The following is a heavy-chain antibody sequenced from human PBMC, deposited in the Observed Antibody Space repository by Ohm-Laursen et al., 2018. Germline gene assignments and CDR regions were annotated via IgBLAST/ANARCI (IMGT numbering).Heavy chain of an antibody. J-gene: IGHJ4*02. D-gene: IGHD6-19*01. CDR1: GFTFSNAW. Sequence: GSLRLSCAASGFTFSNAWMSWVRQAPGKGLEWVGRIKSKTDGGTTDYAAPVKGRFTISRDDSKNTLYLQMNSLKTEDTAVYYCTTLPSFAVAEFDYWGQGTLVTVSS. V-gene: IGHV3-15*01. CDR3: TTLPSFAVAEFDY. CDR2: IKSKTDGGTT.